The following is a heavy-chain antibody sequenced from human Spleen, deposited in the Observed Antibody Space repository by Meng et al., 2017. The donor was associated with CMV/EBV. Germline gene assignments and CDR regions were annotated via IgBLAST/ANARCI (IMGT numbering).Heavy chain of an antibody. D-gene: IGHD3-22*01. J-gene: IGHJ5*02. CDR3: ARALGENEFYSGYLRGWLDP. V-gene: IGHV3-23*03. CDR2: IFGGGSRA. Sequence: MGWVRQGPGRGLEWLSIIFGGGSRAYYEDSVKGRFTISRDKTKNTLDLEMSSLRADDTAVYFCARALGENEFYSGYLRGWLDPWGQGTLVTVSS.